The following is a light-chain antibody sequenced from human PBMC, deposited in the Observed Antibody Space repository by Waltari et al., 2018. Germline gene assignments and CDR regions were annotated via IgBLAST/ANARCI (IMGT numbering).Light chain of an antibody. V-gene: IGKV2-30*02. Sequence: DVVMTQSPLSLPVTLGQPAPISCRSSQSLVRSDGNTYLNWFQQRPGQSSRRLIYKISNRDSGVPDRFSGSGSGTDFTLKISRLEAEDVGVYYCMQGTYWPMFGQGTKVEIK. J-gene: IGKJ1*01. CDR2: KIS. CDR1: QSLVRSDGNTY. CDR3: MQGTYWPM.